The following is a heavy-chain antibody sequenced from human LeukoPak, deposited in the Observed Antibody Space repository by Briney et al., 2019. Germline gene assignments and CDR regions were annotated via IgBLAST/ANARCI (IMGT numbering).Heavy chain of an antibody. V-gene: IGHV3-33*01. CDR2: IWYDGSNK. CDR3: ASSMTTVTTAPLDY. J-gene: IGHJ4*02. Sequence: GGSLILSCAASGFTFSSYGMHWVRQAPGKGLGWVAVIWYDGSNKYYADSVKGRFTISRDNSKNTLYLQMNSLRAEDTAVYYCASSMTTVTTAPLDYWGQGTLVTVSS. D-gene: IGHD4-17*01. CDR1: GFTFSSYG.